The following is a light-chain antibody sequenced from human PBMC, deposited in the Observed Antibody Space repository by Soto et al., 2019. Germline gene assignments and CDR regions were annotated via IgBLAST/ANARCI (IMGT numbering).Light chain of an antibody. V-gene: IGLV1-40*01. CDR3: HSYDSSLSGYV. CDR1: SSNIGAGYD. J-gene: IGLJ1*01. CDR2: GNN. Sequence: QAVVTQPPSVSGAPGQRVTISCTGSSSNIGAGYDVHWYQQLPGTAPKLLIYGNNNRPSGVPDRFSGSKSGTSASLAITGRQAEDEADYYCHSYDSSLSGYVFGTGTKLTVL.